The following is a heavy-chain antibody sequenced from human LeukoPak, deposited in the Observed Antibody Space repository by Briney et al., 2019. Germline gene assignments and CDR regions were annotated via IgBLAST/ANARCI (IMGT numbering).Heavy chain of an antibody. V-gene: IGHV3-49*04. J-gene: IGHJ4*02. CDR2: IRSRSYGGTT. Sequence: GGSLRLSCTASGFSFGDSAISWVRQAPGKGLEWIGFIRSRSYGGTTEYAASVKGRFTISRDNSRSAAFLQMNSLKTEDTAVYYCTRDLSPSGYCRGGSCLPFDSWGQGTLVTVSS. CDR3: TRDLSPSGYCRGGSCLPFDS. CDR1: GFSFGDSA. D-gene: IGHD2-15*01.